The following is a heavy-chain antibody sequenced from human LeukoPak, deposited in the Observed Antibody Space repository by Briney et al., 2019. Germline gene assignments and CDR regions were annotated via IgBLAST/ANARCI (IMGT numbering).Heavy chain of an antibody. V-gene: IGHV5-51*01. D-gene: IGHD3/OR15-3a*01. CDR2: IYPSDSEH. J-gene: IGHJ3*01. Sequence: GESLKISCNASGYNFTNYWLGWVRQMPGKGLEWMGNIYPSDSEHTYSPPLQGQVIISAGKSITTAYLQWRSLRASNTAIYYCARQGLSDFWGPTGAFDLWGQGTMVTVSS. CDR1: GYNFTNYW. CDR3: ARQGLSDFWGPTGAFDL.